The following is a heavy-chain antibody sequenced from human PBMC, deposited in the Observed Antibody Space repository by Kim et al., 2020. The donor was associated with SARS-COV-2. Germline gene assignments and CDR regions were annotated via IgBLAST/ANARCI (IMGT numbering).Heavy chain of an antibody. CDR3: ATNRIAAAGTGYYYYGMDV. Sequence: GGSLRLSCAASGFTFSSYSMNWVRQAPGKGLEWVSSISSSSSYIYYADSVKGRFTISRDNAKNSLYLQMNSLRAEDTAVYYCATNRIAAAGTGYYYYGMDVWGQGTTVTVSS. CDR2: ISSSSSYI. D-gene: IGHD6-13*01. CDR1: GFTFSSYS. J-gene: IGHJ6*02. V-gene: IGHV3-21*01.